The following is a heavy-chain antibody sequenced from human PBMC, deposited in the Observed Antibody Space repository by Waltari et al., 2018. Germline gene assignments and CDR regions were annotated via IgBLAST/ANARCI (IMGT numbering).Heavy chain of an antibody. Sequence: QVQLVQSGAEVKKPGSSVKVSCKASGGTFSSYAIRGVRQAPGQGLEWMGGIIPIFGTANYAQKFQGRVTITTDESTSTAYMELSSLRSEDTAVYYCARGLSRGAAVPHFDYWGQGTLVTVSS. D-gene: IGHD6-13*01. CDR3: ARGLSRGAAVPHFDY. J-gene: IGHJ4*02. V-gene: IGHV1-69*05. CDR1: GGTFSSYA. CDR2: IIPIFGTA.